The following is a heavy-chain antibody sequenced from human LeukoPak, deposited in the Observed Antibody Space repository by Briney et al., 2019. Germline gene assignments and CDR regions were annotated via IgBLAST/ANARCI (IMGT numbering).Heavy chain of an antibody. D-gene: IGHD6-13*01. CDR3: ARDSTYSSSSLFDY. CDR1: GGSISSSNW. J-gene: IGHJ4*02. V-gene: IGHV4-4*02. CDR2: NYHSGST. Sequence: SDTLSLTCAVSGGSISSSNWWSWVRQPPGKGLEWIGENYHSGSTNYNPSLKSRVTISVDKSKNQFSLKPSSVTAADTAVYYCARDSTYSSSSLFDYWGQGTLVTVSS.